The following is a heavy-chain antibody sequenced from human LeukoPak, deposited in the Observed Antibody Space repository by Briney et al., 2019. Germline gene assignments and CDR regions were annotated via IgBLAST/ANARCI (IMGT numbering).Heavy chain of an antibody. CDR2: INSDGSST. CDR3: AREEDSLTGYYLV. CDR1: GFTFSSYW. D-gene: IGHD3-9*01. Sequence: GGSLRLSCAASGFTFSSYWMHWVRQSPGKGLVWVSRINSDGSSTSYADSVKGRFTISRDNAKNTLYLQMNSLRAEDTAVYYCAREEDSLTGYYLVWGQGTLVTVSS. V-gene: IGHV3-74*01. J-gene: IGHJ4*02.